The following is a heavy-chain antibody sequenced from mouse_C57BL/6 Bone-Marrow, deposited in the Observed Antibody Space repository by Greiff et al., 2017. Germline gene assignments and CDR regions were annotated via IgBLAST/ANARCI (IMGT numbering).Heavy chain of an antibody. D-gene: IGHD1-1*01. CDR1: GYTFTSYD. V-gene: IGHV1-85*01. CDR2: IYPRDGST. J-gene: IGHJ1*03. CDR3: ARDYGSSYWYFDV. Sequence: QVQLKQSGPELVKPGASVKLSCKASGYTFTSYDINWVKQRPGQGLGWIGWIYPRDGSTKYNETCTGRATLTVDTSSSTAYMELHSLTSEDSAVYFCARDYGSSYWYFDVWGTGTTVTVSS.